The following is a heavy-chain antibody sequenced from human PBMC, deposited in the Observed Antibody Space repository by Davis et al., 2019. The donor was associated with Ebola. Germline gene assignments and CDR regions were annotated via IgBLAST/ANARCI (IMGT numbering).Heavy chain of an antibody. D-gene: IGHD3-10*01. CDR2: ISAYNGNT. CDR1: GGTFSSYA. CDR3: ARDVEVVGIAAVSYLYYYYGMDV. V-gene: IGHV1-18*01. Sequence: ASVKVSCKASGGTFSSYAISWVRQAPGQGLEWMGWISAYNGNTNYAQKLQGRVTMTTDTSTSTAYMELRSLRSDDTAVYYCARDVEVVGIAAVSYLYYYYGMDVWGQGTTVTVSS. J-gene: IGHJ6*02.